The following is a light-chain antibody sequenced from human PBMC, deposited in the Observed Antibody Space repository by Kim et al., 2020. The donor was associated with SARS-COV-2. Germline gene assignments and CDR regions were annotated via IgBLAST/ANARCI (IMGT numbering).Light chain of an antibody. CDR3: QQYNNWPPGRT. V-gene: IGKV3-15*01. Sequence: PGERATHSCRASQSISSNFAWYQQKPGQAPRLLIYDASTRATGFPARFSGSGSGTEFTLTISSLQSEDFAVYYCQQYNNWPPGRTFGQGTKVDIK. CDR2: DAS. J-gene: IGKJ1*01. CDR1: QSISSN.